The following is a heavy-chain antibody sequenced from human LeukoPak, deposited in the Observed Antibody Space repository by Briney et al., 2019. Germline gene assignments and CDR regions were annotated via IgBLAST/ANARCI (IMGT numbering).Heavy chain of an antibody. V-gene: IGHV3-11*01. CDR1: GFTVSSNY. D-gene: IGHD4/OR15-4a*01. CDR3: ARRAGAYSHPYDY. J-gene: IGHJ4*02. CDR2: ISSSGSTI. Sequence: GGSLRLSCAASGFTVSSNYMSWIRQAPGKGLEWVSYISSSGSTIYYADSVKGRFTISRDNSKNTLYLQMNSLRAEDTAVYYCARRAGAYSHPYDYWGQGTLVTVSS.